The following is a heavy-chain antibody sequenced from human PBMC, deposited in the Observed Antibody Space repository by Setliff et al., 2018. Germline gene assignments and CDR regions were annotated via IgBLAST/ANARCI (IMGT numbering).Heavy chain of an antibody. J-gene: IGHJ4*02. CDR1: GYPFTDYY. CDR3: ARDLYNSGSDY. D-gene: IGHD6-25*01. CDR2: INPNSGAT. V-gene: IGHV1-2*06. Sequence: ASVKVSCKSSGYPFTDYYIHWVRQAPGQGLEWMGRINPNSGATNFAQKFQGRVAMTRDTSISTAYMDLSRLRSGDTAVYYCARDLYNSGSDYWGQGTLVTVSS.